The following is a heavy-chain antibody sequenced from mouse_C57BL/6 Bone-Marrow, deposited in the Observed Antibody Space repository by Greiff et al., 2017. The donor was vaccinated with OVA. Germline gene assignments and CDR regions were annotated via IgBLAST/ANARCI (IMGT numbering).Heavy chain of an antibody. D-gene: IGHD4-1*01. CDR1: GYAFSSYW. CDR3: ARVGTGTNYLDY. Sequence: VKLVESGAELVKPGASVKISCKASGYAFSSYWMNWVKQRPGKGLEWIGQIYPGDGDTNYNGKFTGQATLTADKSSSTAYMLLSRMTSADSAVYFCARVGTGTNYLDYWGQGTTLTVSS. CDR2: IYPGDGDT. J-gene: IGHJ2*01. V-gene: IGHV1-80*01.